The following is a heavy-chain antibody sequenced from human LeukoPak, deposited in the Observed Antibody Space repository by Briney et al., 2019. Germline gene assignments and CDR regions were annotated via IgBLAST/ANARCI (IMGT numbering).Heavy chain of an antibody. V-gene: IGHV3-48*01. D-gene: IGHD7-27*01. CDR1: GFTFSSYS. Sequence: GGSLRLSCAASGFTFSSYSMNWVRQAPGKGLEWVSYLSSSSSTIYYADSVKGRFTISRDNAKNSPYLQMNSLRAEDTAVYYCARDHSNWEGVDYWGQGTLVTVSS. CDR2: LSSSSSTI. J-gene: IGHJ4*02. CDR3: ARDHSNWEGVDY.